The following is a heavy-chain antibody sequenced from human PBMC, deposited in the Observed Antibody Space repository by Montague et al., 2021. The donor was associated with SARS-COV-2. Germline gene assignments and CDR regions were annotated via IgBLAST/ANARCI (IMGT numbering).Heavy chain of an antibody. V-gene: IGHV3-48*03. CDR1: GFTFSSYE. CDR3: ATCISSTYDDYFDY. CDR2: ISGSGGTI. J-gene: IGHJ4*02. Sequence: SLRLSCAASGFTFSSYEMNWVRQAPVKGLEWVSYISGSGGTIYCADSVKGRFTISRDNAKNSLYLQMNSLRAEDTAVYYCATCISSTYDDYFDYWGQGTLVTVSS. D-gene: IGHD3-3*02.